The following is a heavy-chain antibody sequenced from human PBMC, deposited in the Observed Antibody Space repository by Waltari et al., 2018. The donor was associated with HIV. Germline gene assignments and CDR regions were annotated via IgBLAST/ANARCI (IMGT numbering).Heavy chain of an antibody. D-gene: IGHD3-16*01. J-gene: IGHJ4*02. CDR3: ARELSDYGATAWFDY. CDR2: IYTSGNT. Sequence: QVQLQESGPGLVKPSQTLSLTCTVSGGSISSGRFYWGWIRQAAGKGLEWIGRIYTSGNTNYRPSLKSRVTISMDTSKNQFSLRLSSVTAADTAVYYCARELSDYGATAWFDYWGRGTLVTVSS. CDR1: GGSISSGRFY. V-gene: IGHV4-61*02.